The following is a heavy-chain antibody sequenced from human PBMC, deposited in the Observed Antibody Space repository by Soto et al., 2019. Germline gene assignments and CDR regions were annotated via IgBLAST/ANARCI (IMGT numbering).Heavy chain of an antibody. D-gene: IGHD3-10*01. J-gene: IGHJ4*02. CDR3: ARVYRITMVRGELSEY. CDR1: GYTFTSYG. CDR2: ISAYNGNT. V-gene: IGHV1-18*01. Sequence: QVQLVQSGAEVKKPGASVKVSCKASGYTFTSYGISWVRQAPGQGLEWMGWISAYNGNTNYAQKLQGRVTMTTDTSTRTADMELRSLRSDDTAVYYCARVYRITMVRGELSEYWGQGTLVTVSS.